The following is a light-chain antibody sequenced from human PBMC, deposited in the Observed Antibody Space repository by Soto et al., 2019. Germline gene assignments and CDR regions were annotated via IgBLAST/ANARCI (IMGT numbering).Light chain of an antibody. V-gene: IGLV1-40*01. CDR3: QSYDSSLSAL. CDR2: SNS. CDR1: SSNIGAGYD. J-gene: IGLJ3*02. Sequence: QSVLTQPPSVSGAPGQRVTISCTGSSSNIGAGYDVHWYQQLPGTAPKLLIYSNSNRPSGVHDRFSGSKSGTSASLAITGLQAEDEADYYCQSYDSSLSALFGGGTKLTVL.